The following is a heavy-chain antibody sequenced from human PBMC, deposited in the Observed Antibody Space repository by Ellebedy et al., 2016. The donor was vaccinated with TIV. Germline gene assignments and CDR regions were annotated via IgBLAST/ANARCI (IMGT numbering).Heavy chain of an antibody. CDR3: ARVGSGWYFGMDV. D-gene: IGHD6-19*01. CDR2: ISYDGSNK. Sequence: GGSLRLSXAASGFTFSSYGMHWVRQAPGKGLEWVAVISYDGSNKYYADSVKGRFTISRDNAKNSLYLQMNSLRAEDTAVYYCARVGSGWYFGMDVWGQGTTVTVSS. V-gene: IGHV3-30*03. CDR1: GFTFSSYG. J-gene: IGHJ6*02.